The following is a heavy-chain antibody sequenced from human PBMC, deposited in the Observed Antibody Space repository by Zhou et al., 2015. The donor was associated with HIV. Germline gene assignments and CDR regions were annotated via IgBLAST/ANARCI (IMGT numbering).Heavy chain of an antibody. V-gene: IGHV1-69*06. Sequence: QVQLVQSGAEVKKPGSSVKVSCKASGGTFSGSDISWVRQAPGQGLEWMGGIVPFFGTANYAQKFQGRVTITADKSTSTAYMELSSLRSEDTAAYYCAREGWGSWYFDLWGRGTLVSVSS. D-gene: IGHD7-27*01. CDR1: GGTFSGSD. CDR2: IVPFFGTA. CDR3: AREGWGSWYFDL. J-gene: IGHJ2*01.